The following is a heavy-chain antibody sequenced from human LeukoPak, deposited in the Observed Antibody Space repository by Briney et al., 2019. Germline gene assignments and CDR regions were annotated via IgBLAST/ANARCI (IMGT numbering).Heavy chain of an antibody. J-gene: IGHJ4*02. CDR2: IWYDGSNK. D-gene: IGHD6-13*01. CDR1: GFTFSSYG. CDR3: ARELSSSWYIGGYFDY. Sequence: GRSLRLSCAASGFTFSSYGMHWVRQAPGKGLEWVAVIWYDGSNKYYADSVKGRFTISRDNSKNTLYLQMNRLRAEDTAVYYCARELSSSWYIGGYFDYWGQGTLVTVSS. V-gene: IGHV3-33*01.